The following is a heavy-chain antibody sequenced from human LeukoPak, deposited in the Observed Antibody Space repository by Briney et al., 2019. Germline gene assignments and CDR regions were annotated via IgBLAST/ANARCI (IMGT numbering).Heavy chain of an antibody. Sequence: GGSLRLSCAASGFTFSSYGMSWVRQAPGKGLEWVSAISGSGGSTYYADSVKGRFTISRDNSKNTLYLQMNSLRAEDTAVYYCANLDSSGPFDYWGQGTLVTVSS. CDR1: GFTFSSYG. D-gene: IGHD3-22*01. CDR3: ANLDSSGPFDY. V-gene: IGHV3-23*01. J-gene: IGHJ4*02. CDR2: ISGSGGST.